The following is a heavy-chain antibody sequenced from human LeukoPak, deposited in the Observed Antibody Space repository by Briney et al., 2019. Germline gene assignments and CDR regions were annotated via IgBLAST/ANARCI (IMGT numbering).Heavy chain of an antibody. D-gene: IGHD5-24*01. CDR1: GYTFTSYD. CDR2: MNTSSGNS. J-gene: IGHJ4*02. Sequence: APVKVSSKPSGYTFTSYDINWVRQPTGHGVEGMGWMNTSSGNSGYSQKFHDRVAMTRKTSISTAYMKLSSVRPEDTAVYYCATGATIPAGFDFWGQGTLVT. V-gene: IGHV1-8*01. CDR3: ATGATIPAGFDF.